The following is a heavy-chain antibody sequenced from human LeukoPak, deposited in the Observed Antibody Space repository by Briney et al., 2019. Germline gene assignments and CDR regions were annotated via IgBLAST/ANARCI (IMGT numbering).Heavy chain of an antibody. V-gene: IGHV3-53*01. Sequence: GGSLRLSCTVSGFTVSSNSMSWVRQAPGKGLEWVSFIYSDNTHYSDSVKGRFTISRDNSKNTLYLQMNSLKAEDTAVYYCTRVVLVGTTYSYFDYWGQGTLVTVSS. CDR3: TRVVLVGTTYSYFDY. D-gene: IGHD1-26*01. CDR1: GFTVSSNS. CDR2: IYSDNT. J-gene: IGHJ4*02.